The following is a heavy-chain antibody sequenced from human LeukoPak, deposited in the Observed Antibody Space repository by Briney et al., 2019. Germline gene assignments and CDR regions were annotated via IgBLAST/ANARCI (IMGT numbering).Heavy chain of an antibody. Sequence: PGGSLRLSCAVSGFTFSSYDMSWVRQAPGKGLEWVSAISGSGASTYYADSVKGRFTISRDNSKSTLYLQMNSLRAEDTALYYCARGKSSSWNFDYWGQGTLVTVSS. J-gene: IGHJ4*02. CDR3: ARGKSSSWNFDY. CDR2: ISGSGAST. V-gene: IGHV3-23*01. CDR1: GFTFSSYD. D-gene: IGHD6-13*01.